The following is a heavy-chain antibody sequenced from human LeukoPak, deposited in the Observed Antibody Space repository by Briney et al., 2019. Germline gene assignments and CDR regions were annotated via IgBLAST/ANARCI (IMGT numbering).Heavy chain of an antibody. CDR2: ISAYNGNT. V-gene: IGHV1-18*01. CDR1: GYTFTSYG. CDR3: ARDPIVVVVAATGPFDY. J-gene: IGHJ4*02. D-gene: IGHD2-15*01. Sequence: ASVKVSCKASGYTFTSYGISWVRQAPGQGLEWMGWISAYNGNTNYAQKLQGRVTMTTDTSTSTAYMELRSLRSDDTAVYYCARDPIVVVVAATGPFDYWGQGTLVTVSS.